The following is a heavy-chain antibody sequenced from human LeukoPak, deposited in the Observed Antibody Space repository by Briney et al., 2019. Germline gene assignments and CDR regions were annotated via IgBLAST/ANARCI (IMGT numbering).Heavy chain of an antibody. CDR1: GYSFTSYW. V-gene: IGHV5-51*01. J-gene: IGHJ5*02. Sequence: GESLKISCKGSGYSFTSYWIGWVRQMPGKGLEWMGIIYPGDSDTRYSPSFQGQVTISADKSISTAYLQWSSLKASDTAMYYCARLAGSSSWRNWFDPWGQGTLVTVSS. CDR2: IYPGDSDT. CDR3: ARLAGSSSWRNWFDP. D-gene: IGHD6-13*01.